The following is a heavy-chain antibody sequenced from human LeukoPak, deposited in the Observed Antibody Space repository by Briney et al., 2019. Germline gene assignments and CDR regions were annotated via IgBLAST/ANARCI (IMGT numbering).Heavy chain of an antibody. D-gene: IGHD6-25*01. CDR3: AREGGFYRPLDY. CDR1: GGSVSSGSYY. J-gene: IGHJ4*02. Sequence: SETLSLTCSVSGGSVSSGSYYWSWLRQPPGKGLEWIGEVHLDGRTNYNPSLKSRLVMSADLPENHISLKLTSVTAADTAVYYCAREGGFYRPLDYSGQGTLVTVSS. V-gene: IGHV4-61*03. CDR2: VHLDGRT.